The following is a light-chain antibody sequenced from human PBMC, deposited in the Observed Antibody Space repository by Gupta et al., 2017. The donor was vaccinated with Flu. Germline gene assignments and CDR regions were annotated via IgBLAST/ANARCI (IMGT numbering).Light chain of an antibody. CDR2: GAS. CDR1: QSVHSS. V-gene: IGKV3-15*01. J-gene: IGKJ4*01. CDR3: QQYNNWPPLT. Sequence: ATLSVSPGERATLSCRASQSVHSSLAWYQQKPGQAPRLLIYGASTRATGIPARFSGSGSGTEFTLTISSRQSEDFAVYYCQQYNNWPPLTFGGGTKVEIK.